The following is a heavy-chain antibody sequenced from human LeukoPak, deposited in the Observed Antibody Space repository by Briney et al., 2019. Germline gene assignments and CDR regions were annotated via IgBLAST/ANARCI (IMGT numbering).Heavy chain of an antibody. D-gene: IGHD5-18*01. CDR3: AKEGYSYANAFDI. CDR1: GFTFSSYG. Sequence: GGSLRLSCAASGFTFSSYGMHWVRQAPGKGLEWVAVISYDGSNKYYADSVKGRFTISRDNSKNTLYLQMNSLRAEDTAVYYCAKEGYSYANAFDIWGQGTMVTVSS. J-gene: IGHJ3*02. CDR2: ISYDGSNK. V-gene: IGHV3-30*18.